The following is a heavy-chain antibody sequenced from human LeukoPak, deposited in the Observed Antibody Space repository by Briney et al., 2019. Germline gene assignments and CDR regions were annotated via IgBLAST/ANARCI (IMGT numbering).Heavy chain of an antibody. D-gene: IGHD6-19*01. V-gene: IGHV3-74*01. Sequence: GGSLRLSCAASGFTFSSYWMHWVRQAPGKGLVWVSRINSDGSSTSYVDSVKGRFTISRANAKNTLYLQMTSLRVEDTAVYYCATEYSSGRFDYWGQGTLVTVSS. CDR3: ATEYSSGRFDY. CDR1: GFTFSSYW. CDR2: INSDGSST. J-gene: IGHJ4*02.